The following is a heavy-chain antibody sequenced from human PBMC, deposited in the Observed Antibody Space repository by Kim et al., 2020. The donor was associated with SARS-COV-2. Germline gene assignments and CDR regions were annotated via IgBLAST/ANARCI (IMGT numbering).Heavy chain of an antibody. CDR2: IGTAGDT. CDR3: ARGDGTGTTLMDY. Sequence: GGSLRLSCAASGFTFSSYDMHWVRQATGKGLEWVSAIGTAGDTYYPGSVKGRFTISRENAKNSLYLQMNSLGAGDTAVYYCARGDGTGTTLMDYWGQGTLVTVSS. J-gene: IGHJ4*02. V-gene: IGHV3-13*04. CDR1: GFTFSSYD. D-gene: IGHD1-7*01.